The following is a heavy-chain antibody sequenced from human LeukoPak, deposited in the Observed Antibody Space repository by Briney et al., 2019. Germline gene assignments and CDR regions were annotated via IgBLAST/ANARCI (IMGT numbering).Heavy chain of an antibody. Sequence: SQTLSLTCTVSGGSISSGSYYWSWIRQPAGKGLEWIGRIYTSGSTNYNPSLKSRVTISVDTSKNQFSLKLSSVTAADTAVYYCARQRRQLRDFDIWGQGTMVTVSS. V-gene: IGHV4-61*02. J-gene: IGHJ3*02. CDR1: GGSISSGSYY. CDR2: IYTSGST. CDR3: ARQRRQLRDFDI. D-gene: IGHD5-24*01.